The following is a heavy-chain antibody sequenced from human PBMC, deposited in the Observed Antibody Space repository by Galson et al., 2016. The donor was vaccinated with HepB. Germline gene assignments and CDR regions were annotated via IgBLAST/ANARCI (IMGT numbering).Heavy chain of an antibody. V-gene: IGHV3-33*01. J-gene: IGHJ6*03. D-gene: IGHD2-15*01. CDR3: ARDAGGHHYYFYMDV. Sequence: SLRLSCAASGFTFRKYAMHWLRQAPGKGLEWVAVIWSDATNKYYADSVKGRFTISRDNSTNTLYLQMNSLRADDTAMYFCARDAGGHHYYFYMDVWGKGTTVTVSS. CDR1: GFTFRKYA. CDR2: IWSDATNK.